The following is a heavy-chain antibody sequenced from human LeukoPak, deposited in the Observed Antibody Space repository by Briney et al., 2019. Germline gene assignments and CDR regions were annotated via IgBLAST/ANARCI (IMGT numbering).Heavy chain of an antibody. D-gene: IGHD2/OR15-2a*01. V-gene: IGHV4-59*01. CDR1: GGSISSYY. J-gene: IGHJ5*02. CDR2: IYYSGST. CDR3: ARHPFQYPFDH. Sequence: SETLSLTCTVSGGSISSYYRSWIRQPPGKGLEWIGYIYYSGSTNYNPSLKSRVTISVDTSKNQFSLKLSSVTAADTAVYYCARHPFQYPFDHWGQGTVVSVSS.